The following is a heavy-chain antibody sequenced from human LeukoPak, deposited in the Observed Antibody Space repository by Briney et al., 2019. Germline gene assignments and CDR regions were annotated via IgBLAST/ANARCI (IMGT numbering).Heavy chain of an antibody. V-gene: IGHV3-21*01. J-gene: IGHJ4*02. Sequence: GGSLRLSCAASGFTFSSYSMNWVRQAPGKGLEWVSSISSSSSYIYYADSVKGRFTTSRDNAKNSLYLQMNSLRAEDTAVYYCAREVAAPYFDYWGQGTLVPVSS. CDR1: GFTFSSYS. D-gene: IGHD6-19*01. CDR2: ISSSSSYI. CDR3: AREVAAPYFDY.